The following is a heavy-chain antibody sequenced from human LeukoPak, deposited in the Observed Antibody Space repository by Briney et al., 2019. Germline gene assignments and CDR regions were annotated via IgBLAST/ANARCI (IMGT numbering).Heavy chain of an antibody. CDR2: ISPWSDTI. CDR3: ARVRGPTVTTWYFDL. V-gene: IGHV3-48*01. CDR1: GFTFSTHG. Sequence: GGSLRLSCGASGFTFSTHGMIWVRQAPGKGLEWVSYISPWSDTIYYADSVKGRFTISRDDARNSLYLQMHSLRAGDTAVYYCARVRGPTVTTWYFDLLGRGTLVTVS. D-gene: IGHD4-17*01. J-gene: IGHJ2*01.